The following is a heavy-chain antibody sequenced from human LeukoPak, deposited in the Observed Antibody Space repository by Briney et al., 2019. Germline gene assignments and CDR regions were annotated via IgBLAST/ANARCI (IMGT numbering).Heavy chain of an antibody. CDR2: ISNSGSTM. CDR3: ARDLMVVAATHDY. V-gene: IGHV3-11*01. Sequence: GGSLRLSCAASGFTFSDFYVGWIRQAPGKGLEWVSYISNSGSTMYYADSVKGRFTISRDNARYSLYLQMDSLRVEDTAVYYCARDLMVVAATHDYWGQGTLVTVSS. J-gene: IGHJ4*02. CDR1: GFTFSDFY. D-gene: IGHD2-15*01.